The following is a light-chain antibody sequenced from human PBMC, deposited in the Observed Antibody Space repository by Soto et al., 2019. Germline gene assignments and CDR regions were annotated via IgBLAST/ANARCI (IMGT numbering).Light chain of an antibody. CDR1: SSDVGGYNY. CDR2: DVS. J-gene: IGLJ1*01. CDR3: SSYTSSSTLV. Sequence: QSALTQPASVSGSPGQSITISCTGTSSDVGGYNYVSWYQQHPGKAPKLMIYDVSNRPSGVSNRFSGSKSGNTASLTISGLQAEDEADDYCSSYTSSSTLVFGTGTKLTVL. V-gene: IGLV2-14*01.